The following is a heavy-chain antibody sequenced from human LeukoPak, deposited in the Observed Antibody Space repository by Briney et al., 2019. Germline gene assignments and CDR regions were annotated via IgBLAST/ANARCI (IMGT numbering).Heavy chain of an antibody. CDR2: INPSGGST. D-gene: IGHD2-2*01. Sequence: GASVKVSCKASGYTFTGYYMHWVRQAPGQGLEWMGIINPSGGSTSYAQKFQGRVTMTRDTSTSTVYMELSSLRSEDTAVYYCARGPFVVVPAAIGWIDPWGQGTLVTVSS. J-gene: IGHJ5*02. CDR3: ARGPFVVVPAAIGWIDP. V-gene: IGHV1-46*03. CDR1: GYTFTGYY.